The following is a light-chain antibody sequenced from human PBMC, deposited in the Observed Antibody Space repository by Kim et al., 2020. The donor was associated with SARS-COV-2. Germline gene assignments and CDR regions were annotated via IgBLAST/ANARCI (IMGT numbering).Light chain of an antibody. CDR2: WAS. CDR3: QQYYSSPIT. CDR1: QSVLWTTDKKNY. J-gene: IGKJ5*01. Sequence: ATINCWSSQSVLWTTDKKNYLGWYQQKPGQPPKMVIKWASARESGVPDRFSGSGSGTDFTLTISSLQAEDVAVYYCQQYYSSPITFGQGTRLEIK. V-gene: IGKV4-1*01.